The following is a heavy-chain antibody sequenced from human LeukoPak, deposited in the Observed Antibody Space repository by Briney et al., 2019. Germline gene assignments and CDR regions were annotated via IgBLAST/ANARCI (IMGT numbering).Heavy chain of an antibody. Sequence: PGGSLRLSCAASGFTFSSYSMNWVRQAPGKGLEWVSAISGSGGSTYYADSVKGRFTISRDNSKNTLYLQMNSLRAEDTAVYYCAKGGYYGSGRLYGMDVWGKGTTVTVSS. CDR3: AKGGYYGSGRLYGMDV. J-gene: IGHJ6*04. CDR1: GFTFSSYS. V-gene: IGHV3-23*01. CDR2: ISGSGGST. D-gene: IGHD3-10*01.